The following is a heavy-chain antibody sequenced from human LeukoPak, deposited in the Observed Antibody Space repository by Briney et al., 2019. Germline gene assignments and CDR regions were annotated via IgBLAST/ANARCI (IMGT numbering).Heavy chain of an antibody. CDR2: ISYDGSNK. V-gene: IGHV3-30-3*01. J-gene: IGHJ4*02. CDR1: GFTFSSYA. Sequence: GGSLRLSCAASGFTFSSYAMHWARQAPGKGLEWVAVISYDGSNKYYADSVKGRFTISRDNSKNTLYLQMNSLRAEDTAVYYCARYGDSFDYWGQGTLVTVSS. CDR3: ARYGDSFDY. D-gene: IGHD4-17*01.